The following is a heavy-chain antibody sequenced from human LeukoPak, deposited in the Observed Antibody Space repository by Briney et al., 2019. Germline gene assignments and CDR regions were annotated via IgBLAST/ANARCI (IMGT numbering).Heavy chain of an antibody. CDR3: ARAADSSSYEIGVNWFDP. Sequence: SVKVSCKASGGTFSSYAISWVRQAPGQGLEWMGGIIPIFGTANYAQKFQGRITITAGKSTSTAYMELSSLRSEDTAVYYCARAADSSSYEIGVNWFDPWGQGTLVTVSS. D-gene: IGHD6-13*01. J-gene: IGHJ5*02. CDR1: GGTFSSYA. V-gene: IGHV1-69*06. CDR2: IIPIFGTA.